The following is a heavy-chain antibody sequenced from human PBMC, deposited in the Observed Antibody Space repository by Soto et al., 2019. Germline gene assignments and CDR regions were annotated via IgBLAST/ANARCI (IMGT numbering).Heavy chain of an antibody. CDR1: GFTFSSYA. V-gene: IGHV3-30-3*01. CDR2: ISYDGSNK. CDR3: ARDGQVLTYYDILTVSNWFDP. D-gene: IGHD3-9*01. Sequence: QVQLVESGGGVVQPGRSLRLSCAASGFTFSSYAMHWVRQAPGKGLEWVAVISYDGSNKYYADSVKGRFTISRDNSKNTLYLQMNSLRAEDTAVYYCARDGQVLTYYDILTVSNWFDPWGQGTLVTVSS. J-gene: IGHJ5*02.